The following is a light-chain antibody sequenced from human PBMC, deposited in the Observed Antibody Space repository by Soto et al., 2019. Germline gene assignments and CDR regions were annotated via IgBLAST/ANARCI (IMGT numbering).Light chain of an antibody. CDR1: SSDVGDYNY. CDR3: SSYTSSTTRV. V-gene: IGLV2-14*01. J-gene: IGLJ1*01. CDR2: DVS. Sequence: QSALTQPASVSGSPGQSITISCTGTSSDVGDYNYVSWYQQHPGKARKLMIYDVSNRPSGVSNRFSGSKSGSTASLTISGLQAEDEADYYCSSYTSSTTRVFGTGTKVTVL.